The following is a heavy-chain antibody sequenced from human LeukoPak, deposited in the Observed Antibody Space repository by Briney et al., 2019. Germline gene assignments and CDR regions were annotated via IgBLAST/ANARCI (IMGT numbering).Heavy chain of an antibody. CDR3: ARLPDYYGSGSYPDY. Sequence: GESLKISRKGSGYSFTSYWIGWVRQMPGKGLEWMGIIYPGDSDTRYSPSFQGQVTISADKSISTAYLQWSSLKASDTAMYYCARLPDYYGSGSYPDYWGQGTLVTVSS. CDR2: IYPGDSDT. CDR1: GYSFTSYW. J-gene: IGHJ4*02. D-gene: IGHD3-10*01. V-gene: IGHV5-51*01.